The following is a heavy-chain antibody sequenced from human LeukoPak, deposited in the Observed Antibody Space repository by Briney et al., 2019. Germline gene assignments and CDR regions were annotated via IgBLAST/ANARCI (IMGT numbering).Heavy chain of an antibody. J-gene: IGHJ4*02. D-gene: IGHD1-26*01. V-gene: IGHV3-48*01. CDR1: GFTFSTYT. CDR2: ISSIGSTI. Sequence: GGSLRLACAASGFTFSTYTMNWVRQAPGKGLEWVSSISSIGSTIYYADSVKGRFTISRDNAKNSLYLQMNSLRVEDTAVYYCARDLGATIFDFDYWGQGTLVTVSS. CDR3: ARDLGATIFDFDY.